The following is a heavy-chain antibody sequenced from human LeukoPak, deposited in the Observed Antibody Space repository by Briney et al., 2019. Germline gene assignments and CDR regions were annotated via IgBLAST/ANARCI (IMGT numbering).Heavy chain of an antibody. J-gene: IGHJ5*02. Sequence: GASLRLSCAASGFTFSNYAMNWVRQAPGKGPEWVSGVGGGGSSTYYADSVKGRFTISRDNSKNTVYLQMSGLRADDTAVYYCAKDKTGYSGYKNCFDIWGQGTLVTVSS. V-gene: IGHV3-23*01. D-gene: IGHD5-12*01. CDR3: AKDKTGYSGYKNCFDI. CDR1: GFTFSNYA. CDR2: VGGGGSST.